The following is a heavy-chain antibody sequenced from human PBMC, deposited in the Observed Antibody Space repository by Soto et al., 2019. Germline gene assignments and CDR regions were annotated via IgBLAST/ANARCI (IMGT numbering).Heavy chain of an antibody. J-gene: IGHJ6*02. D-gene: IGHD6-6*01. CDR1: GFTFTSSA. CDR2: IVVGSGNT. Sequence: RASVKVSCKASGFTFTSSAVQWVRQARGQRLEWIGWIVVGSGNTNYAQKFQERVTITRDMSTSTAYMELSSLRSEDTAVYYCAADRESRSSDYYYYYYGMDVWGQGTTVTVSS. CDR3: AADRESRSSDYYYYYYGMDV. V-gene: IGHV1-58*01.